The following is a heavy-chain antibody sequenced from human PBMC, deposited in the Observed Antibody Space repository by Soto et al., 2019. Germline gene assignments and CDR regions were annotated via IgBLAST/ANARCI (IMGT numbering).Heavy chain of an antibody. CDR3: ARGPNPYYFDY. J-gene: IGHJ4*02. CDR2: INAGNGNT. V-gene: IGHV1-3*01. Sequence: ESSVKVSCKASGYTFTSYGMHWVRQAPGQRLEWMGWINAGNGNTKYSQKFQGRVTITRDTSASTAYMELSSLRSEDTAVYYCARGPNPYYFDYWGQGTLVTVSS. CDR1: GYTFTSYG.